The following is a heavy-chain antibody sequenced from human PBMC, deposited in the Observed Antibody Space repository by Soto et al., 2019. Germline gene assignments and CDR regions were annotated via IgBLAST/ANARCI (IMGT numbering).Heavy chain of an antibody. CDR3: ARANWHYDY. Sequence: PGGSLRLSCAASGFTFSSYAMHWFRQAPGKGLEYVSAISSDGSSIYYANSVKGRFTISRDNSKNTLYLQMGSLRAEDMAVYYCARANWHYDYWGQGILVTVSS. V-gene: IGHV3-64*01. J-gene: IGHJ4*02. D-gene: IGHD1-1*01. CDR2: ISSDGSSI. CDR1: GFTFSSYA.